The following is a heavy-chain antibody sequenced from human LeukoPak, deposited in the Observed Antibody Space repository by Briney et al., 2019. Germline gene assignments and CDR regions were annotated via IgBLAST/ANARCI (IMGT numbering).Heavy chain of an antibody. CDR1: GGSISSGSYY. D-gene: IGHD3-10*01. CDR3: ARVNAGRYWYFDL. Sequence: SETLSLTCTVSGGSISSGSYYWSWIRQPAGKGLEWIGRIYTSGSTNYNPSLKSRVTISVDTSKNQFSLKLSSVTAADTAVYYCARVNAGRYWYFDLWGRGTLVTVSS. V-gene: IGHV4-61*02. CDR2: IYTSGST. J-gene: IGHJ2*01.